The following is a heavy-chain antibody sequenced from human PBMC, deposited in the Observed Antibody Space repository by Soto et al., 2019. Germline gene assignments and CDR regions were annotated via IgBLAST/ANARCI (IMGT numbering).Heavy chain of an antibody. CDR1: GGSFRKTA. CDR2: INTKFGAT. Sequence: QVQLVQSGAESKKPGSSVKVSCEASGGSFRKTAISWVRQAPGQGLEWMGGINTKFGATNYAPKFQGRITITADEATNTVYMALSSLTSEDTAFYYCARGASSGFEYWYFDLWGRGTLVSVSS. V-gene: IGHV1-69*01. CDR3: ARGASSGFEYWYFDL. D-gene: IGHD5-12*01. J-gene: IGHJ2*01.